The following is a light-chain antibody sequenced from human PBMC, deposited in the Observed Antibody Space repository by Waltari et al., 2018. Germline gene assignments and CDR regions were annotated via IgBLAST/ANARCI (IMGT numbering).Light chain of an antibody. J-gene: IGLJ2*01. V-gene: IGLV3-21*02. Sequence: SYVLTQTPSVSVAPGQTARITCGANNIGDKNLHWYQQKPGQAPVLVVYNDDVRPSGIPGRFSGSNSGDEATLTISSVEVGDEADYYCKVWDRGDVIFGGGTKLTVL. CDR1: NIGDKN. CDR3: KVWDRGDVI. CDR2: NDD.